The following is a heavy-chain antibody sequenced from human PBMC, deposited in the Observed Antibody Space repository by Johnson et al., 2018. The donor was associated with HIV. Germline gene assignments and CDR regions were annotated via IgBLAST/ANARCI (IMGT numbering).Heavy chain of an antibody. CDR2: IYSGGST. V-gene: IGHV3-66*02. CDR1: GFTVSSNY. D-gene: IGHD6-6*01. CDR3: ARDRWYSSSSGGVDDAFDI. Sequence: VLLVESGGGVVQPGRSLRLSCAASGFTVSSNYMSWVRQGPGKGLEWVSIIYSGGSTYYADSVKGRFTISRDNSKNTLYLQMNSLRAEDTAVYYCARDRWYSSSSGGVDDAFDIWGQGTMVTVSS. J-gene: IGHJ3*02.